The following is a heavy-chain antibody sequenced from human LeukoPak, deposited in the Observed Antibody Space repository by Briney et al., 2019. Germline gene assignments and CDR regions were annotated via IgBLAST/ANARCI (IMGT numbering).Heavy chain of an antibody. J-gene: IGHJ6*03. V-gene: IGHV4-34*01. CDR3: ASRYYDFWSGYSNYYYMDV. CDR1: GRSFSGYY. Sequence: SETLSLTCAVYGRSFSGYYWSWIRQPPGKGLEWLGEINHSGSTNYNPSLKSRVTISVDTSKNQFSLKLSSVTAADTAVYYCASRYYDFWSGYSNYYYMDVWGKGATVTVSS. D-gene: IGHD3-3*01. CDR2: INHSGST.